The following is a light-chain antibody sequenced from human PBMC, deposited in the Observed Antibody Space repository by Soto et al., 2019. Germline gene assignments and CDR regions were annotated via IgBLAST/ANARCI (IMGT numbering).Light chain of an antibody. Sequence: DIQMTQSPSSLSASVGDSVTITCRASQSISSYLTWYQQKPGKAPNFLIYAASSLQSGVPSRFSGSGSGTDFTLTISSLQPEDFATYYCQQSYSSPFTFGPGTRVDMK. CDR2: AAS. CDR1: QSISSY. J-gene: IGKJ3*01. V-gene: IGKV1-39*01. CDR3: QQSYSSPFT.